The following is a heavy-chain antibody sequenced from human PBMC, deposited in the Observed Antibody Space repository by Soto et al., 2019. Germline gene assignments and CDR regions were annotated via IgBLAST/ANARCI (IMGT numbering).Heavy chain of an antibody. CDR2: ISGSGGST. Sequence: GGSLRLSCAASGFTFSSYAMSWVRQAPGKGLEWVSAISGSGGSTYYADSVKGRFTISRDNSKNTLYLQMNSLRAEDTAVYYYAKGSDYGDYVLDYWGQGTLVSVSS. J-gene: IGHJ4*02. V-gene: IGHV3-23*01. D-gene: IGHD4-17*01. CDR3: AKGSDYGDYVLDY. CDR1: GFTFSSYA.